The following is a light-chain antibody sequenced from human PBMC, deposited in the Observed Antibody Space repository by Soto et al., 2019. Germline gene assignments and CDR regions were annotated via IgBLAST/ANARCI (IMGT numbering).Light chain of an antibody. CDR3: NSYRHSTTLV. CDR1: SSDVGGYNS. Sequence: QAVVTQPASVSGSPGQSITISCTGTSSDVGGYNSVSWFQQHPSKAPKLIIYEVSHRPSGVSIRFSGSKSGNTASLTISGLQAEDEADYYCNSYRHSTTLVFGTGTKVTV. CDR2: EVS. J-gene: IGLJ1*01. V-gene: IGLV2-14*01.